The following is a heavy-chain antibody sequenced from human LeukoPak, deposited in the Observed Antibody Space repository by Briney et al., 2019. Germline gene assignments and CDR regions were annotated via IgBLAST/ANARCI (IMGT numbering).Heavy chain of an antibody. J-gene: IGHJ5*02. CDR2: ISSSGSTI. Sequence: GGSLRLSCAASGFTFSDYYMSWIRQAPGKGLEWVSYISSSGSTIYYADSVKGRFTISRDNAKNSLYLQMNSLRAEDTAVYYCARGGPTYYDYVWGSYRYDWFDPWGQGTLVTVSS. D-gene: IGHD3-16*02. V-gene: IGHV3-11*01. CDR3: ARGGPTYYDYVWGSYRYDWFDP. CDR1: GFTFSDYY.